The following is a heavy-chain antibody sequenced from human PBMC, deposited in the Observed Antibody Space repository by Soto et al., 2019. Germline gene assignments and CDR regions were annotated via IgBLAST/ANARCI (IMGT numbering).Heavy chain of an antibody. Sequence: GESLEISCKGSGYSFTSYWIGWVRQMPGKGLEWMGIIYPGDSDTRYSPSFQGQVTISADKSISTAYLQWSSLKASDTAMYYCARHPPRTTFDNYYYYGMDVWGQGTTVTVSS. D-gene: IGHD3-10*02. CDR1: GYSFTSYW. CDR3: ARHPPRTTFDNYYYYGMDV. J-gene: IGHJ6*02. V-gene: IGHV5-51*01. CDR2: IYPGDSDT.